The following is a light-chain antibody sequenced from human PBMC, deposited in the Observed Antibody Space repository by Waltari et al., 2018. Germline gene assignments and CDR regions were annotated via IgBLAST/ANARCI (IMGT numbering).Light chain of an antibody. CDR3: SSYIDSSTLEL. J-gene: IGLJ2*01. Sequence: QSALTQPASVSGSPGPSITIPCPGTSTDLGGYNSVSWDQQVPGKAPKLIIYDVSNRPSGVSSRFSGSKSGNTASLTISGLQAEDEANYYCSSYIDSSTLELFGGGTSLTVL. CDR2: DVS. V-gene: IGLV2-14*03. CDR1: STDLGGYNS.